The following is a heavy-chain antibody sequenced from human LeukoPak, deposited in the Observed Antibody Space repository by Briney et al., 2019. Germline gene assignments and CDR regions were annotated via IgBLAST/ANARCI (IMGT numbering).Heavy chain of an antibody. CDR3: AYYGSGSPLMIYGMDV. CDR1: GGTFSSCA. Sequence: GASVKVSCKASGGTFSSCAISWVRQAPGQGLEWMGGIIPIFGTANYAQKFRGRVTITADESTSTAYMELSSLRSEDTAVYYCAYYGSGSPLMIYGMDVWGKGTTVTVSS. D-gene: IGHD3-10*01. V-gene: IGHV1-69*13. J-gene: IGHJ6*04. CDR2: IIPIFGTA.